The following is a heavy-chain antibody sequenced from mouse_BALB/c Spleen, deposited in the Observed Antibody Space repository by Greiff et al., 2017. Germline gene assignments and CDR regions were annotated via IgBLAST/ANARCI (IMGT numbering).Heavy chain of an antibody. J-gene: IGHJ2*01. V-gene: IGHV1-69*02. CDR3: ARRGGWYYFDY. CDR2: IYPSDSYT. Sequence: VQLQQPGAELVRPGASVKLSCKASGYTFTSYWINWVKQRPGQGLEWIGNIYPSDSYTNYNQKFKDKASLTVDKSSSTAYMELHSLTSEDSAVYYCARRGGWYYFDYWGQGTTLTVSS. CDR1: GYTFTSYW. D-gene: IGHD2-3*01.